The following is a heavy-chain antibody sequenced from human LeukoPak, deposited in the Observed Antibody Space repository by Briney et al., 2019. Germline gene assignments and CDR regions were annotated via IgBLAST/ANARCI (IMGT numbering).Heavy chain of an antibody. CDR3: ARELGDIVVVVAAKGRGAFDI. D-gene: IGHD2-15*01. J-gene: IGHJ3*02. CDR1: GGTFSSYA. CDR2: IIPIFGTA. V-gene: IGHV1-69*13. Sequence: GASVKVSCKASGGTFSSYAISWVRQAPGQGLEWMGGIIPIFGTANYAQKFQGRVTITADESTSTAYVELSSLRSEDTALYYCARELGDIVVVVAAKGRGAFDIWGQGTMVTVSS.